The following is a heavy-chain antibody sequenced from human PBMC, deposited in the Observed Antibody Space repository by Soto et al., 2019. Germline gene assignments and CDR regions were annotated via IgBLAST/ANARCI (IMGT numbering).Heavy chain of an antibody. J-gene: IGHJ6*02. CDR2: ISAYNGNT. V-gene: IGHV1-18*01. CDR3: ARLGGRDTVTGRIYYYYGMDV. D-gene: IGHD4-4*01. Sequence: GASVKVSCKASGYTFTSYGISWVRQAPGQGLEWMGWISAYNGNTNYAQKLQGRVTMTTDTSTSTAYMELRSLRSDDTAVYYCARLGGRDTVTGRIYYYYGMDVWGQGTTVTVSS. CDR1: GYTFTSYG.